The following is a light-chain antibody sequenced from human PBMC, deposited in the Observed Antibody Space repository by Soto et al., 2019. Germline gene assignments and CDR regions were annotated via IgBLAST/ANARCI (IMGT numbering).Light chain of an antibody. J-gene: IGKJ3*01. CDR3: HQYNNDPFT. CDR2: DAS. V-gene: IGKV1-33*01. CDR1: QGISNS. Sequence: DIPMTQSPSSLSASVGDTITITCRASQGISNSLNWYQVKPGEAPKLLIYDASNLATGVPSRFSGSGSGTHFTLTVSSLQTEDIATYYCHQYNNDPFTFGPGTKVDLK.